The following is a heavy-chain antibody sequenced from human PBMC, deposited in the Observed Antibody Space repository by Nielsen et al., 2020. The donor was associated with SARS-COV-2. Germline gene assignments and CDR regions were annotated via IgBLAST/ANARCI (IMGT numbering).Heavy chain of an antibody. J-gene: IGHJ6*02. CDR2: INWNGGST. Sequence: GESLKISCAASGFTFDDYGMSWVRQAPGKGLEWVSGINWNGGSTGYADSVKGRFTISRDNSKNTLYLQMTNLRAEDTAIYYCAKDRIEGDSLTGYGTGGMDVWGQGTTVTVSS. D-gene: IGHD3-9*01. CDR3: AKDRIEGDSLTGYGTGGMDV. CDR1: GFTFDDYG. V-gene: IGHV3-20*04.